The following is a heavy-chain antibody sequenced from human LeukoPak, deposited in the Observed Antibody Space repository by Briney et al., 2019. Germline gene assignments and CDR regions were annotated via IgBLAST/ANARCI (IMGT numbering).Heavy chain of an antibody. CDR2: ISSSSSYI. J-gene: IGHJ4*02. CDR3: ARDPGGYCSSTSCHRTY. Sequence: GGSLRLSCAASGFTVSSNYMSWVRPAPGKGLEWVSSISSSSSYIYYADSVKGRSTISRDNAKNSLYLQMNSLRAEDTAVYYCARDPGGYCSSTSCHRTYWGQGTLVTVSS. D-gene: IGHD2-2*02. CDR1: GFTVSSNY. V-gene: IGHV3-21*01.